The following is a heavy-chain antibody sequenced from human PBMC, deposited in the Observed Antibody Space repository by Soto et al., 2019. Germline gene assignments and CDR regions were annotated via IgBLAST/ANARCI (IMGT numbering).Heavy chain of an antibody. CDR3: VMVDNYVTPTPQDV. V-gene: IGHV1-69*02. J-gene: IGHJ6*02. CDR1: GGTFSSYT. D-gene: IGHD3-16*01. CDR2: ISPITGIT. Sequence: SVKVSCKASGGTFSSYTISWVRQAPGQGLEWMGRISPITGITNSATKFQGRVTITTDTSTSTAYMELGSLTSDDTAVYYCVMVDNYVTPTPQDVWGQGTTVTVSS.